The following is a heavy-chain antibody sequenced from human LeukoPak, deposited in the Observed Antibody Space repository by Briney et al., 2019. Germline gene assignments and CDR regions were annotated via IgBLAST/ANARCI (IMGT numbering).Heavy chain of an antibody. D-gene: IGHD3-10*01. CDR3: ARDSVWFGELQEYYFDY. V-gene: IGHV3-30*04. Sequence: GGSLRLSCAASGFTFSSYAMHWVRQAPGKGLEWVAVISYDGSNKYYADSVKGRFTISRDNSKNTLYLQMNSLRAEDTAVYYCARDSVWFGELQEYYFDYWGQGTLVTVSS. J-gene: IGHJ4*02. CDR2: ISYDGSNK. CDR1: GFTFSSYA.